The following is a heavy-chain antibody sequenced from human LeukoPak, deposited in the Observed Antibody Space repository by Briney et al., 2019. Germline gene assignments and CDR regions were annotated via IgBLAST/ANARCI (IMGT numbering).Heavy chain of an antibody. Sequence: GGSLRLSCAASGFTFSSYGTHWVRQAPGKGLEWVAFIRYDGSNKYYADSVKGRFTISRDNSKNTLYLQMNSLRAEDTAVYYCAKDRGSGSYCLGYWGQGTLVTVSS. CDR1: GFTFSSYG. V-gene: IGHV3-30*02. CDR2: IRYDGSNK. J-gene: IGHJ4*02. CDR3: AKDRGSGSYCLGY. D-gene: IGHD1-26*01.